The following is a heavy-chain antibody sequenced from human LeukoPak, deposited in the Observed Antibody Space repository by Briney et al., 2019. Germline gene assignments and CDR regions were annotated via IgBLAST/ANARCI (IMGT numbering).Heavy chain of an antibody. CDR1: GYTFTSYG. Sequence: ASVKVSCKASGYTFTSYGISWVRQAPGQGLEWMGIINPSGGSTSYAQKFQGRVTMTRDTSTSTVYMELSSLRSEDTAVYYCARGVGDTAMAYYYYYGMDVWGQGTTVTVSS. CDR3: ARGVGDTAMAYYYYYGMDV. J-gene: IGHJ6*02. D-gene: IGHD5-18*01. V-gene: IGHV1-46*01. CDR2: INPSGGST.